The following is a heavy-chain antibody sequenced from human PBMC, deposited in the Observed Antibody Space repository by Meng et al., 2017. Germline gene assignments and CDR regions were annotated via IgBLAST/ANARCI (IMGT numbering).Heavy chain of an antibody. J-gene: IGHJ5*02. CDR2: IIPILGIA. V-gene: IGHV1-69*08. D-gene: IGHD3-22*01. Sequence: QGQVVQTGAEVKKAGSWVKVSCKASGGTFSSYTTSWVRQAPGQGLEWMGRIIPILGIANYAQKFQGRVTITADKSTSTAYMELSSLRSEDTAVYYCARDPHYYDSRGEFDPWGQGTLVTVSS. CDR1: GGTFSSYT. CDR3: ARDPHYYDSRGEFDP.